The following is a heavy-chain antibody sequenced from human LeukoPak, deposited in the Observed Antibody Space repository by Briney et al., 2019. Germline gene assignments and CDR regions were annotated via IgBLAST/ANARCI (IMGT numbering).Heavy chain of an antibody. J-gene: IGHJ4*02. CDR2: IRSKAYGGTT. CDR1: GFTFGDYA. D-gene: IGHD3-10*01. Sequence: GGSLRLSCTASGFTFGDYAMSWVRQAPGKGLEWVGFIRSKAYGGTTEYAASVKGRFTISRDDSKSIAYLQMNSLKTEDTAVYYCTRDSESDYYSSGSYYWGQETLVTVSS. CDR3: TRDSESDYYSSGSYY. V-gene: IGHV3-49*04.